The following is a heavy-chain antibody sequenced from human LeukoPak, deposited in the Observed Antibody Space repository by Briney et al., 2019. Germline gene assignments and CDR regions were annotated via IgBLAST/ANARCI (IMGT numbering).Heavy chain of an antibody. D-gene: IGHD3-3*01. Sequence: GRSLRLSCAASGFTFSSYAMHWVRQAPGKGLEWVAVISYDGSNKYYADSVKGRFTISRDNSKNTLYLQMNSLRAEDTALYYCAKGGYYDFWSGYLGPDYYYGMDVWGQGTTVTVSS. CDR1: GFTFSSYA. J-gene: IGHJ6*02. V-gene: IGHV3-30*04. CDR2: ISYDGSNK. CDR3: AKGGYYDFWSGYLGPDYYYGMDV.